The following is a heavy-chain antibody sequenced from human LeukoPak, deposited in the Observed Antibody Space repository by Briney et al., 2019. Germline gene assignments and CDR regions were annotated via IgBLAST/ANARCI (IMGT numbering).Heavy chain of an antibody. CDR1: GFTFSSYG. CDR2: IWYDGSNK. V-gene: IGHV3-33*06. CDR3: AKGAHTENYDILTEGFDY. Sequence: PGRSLRLSCVASGFTFSSYGMHWVRQAPGKGLEWVVVIWYDGSNKYYADSVKGRFTISRDNSKNTLYMQMKSLRAEDTAVYYCAKGAHTENYDILTEGFDYWGQGTLVTVSS. J-gene: IGHJ4*02. D-gene: IGHD3-9*01.